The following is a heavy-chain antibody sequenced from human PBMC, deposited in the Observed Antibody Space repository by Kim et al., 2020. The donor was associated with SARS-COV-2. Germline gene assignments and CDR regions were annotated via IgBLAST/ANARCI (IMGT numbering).Heavy chain of an antibody. D-gene: IGHD3-10*01. CDR1: GFTFSSYA. CDR3: AKDNGKYYGGSGIYVSGHEYGMDV. J-gene: IGHJ6*01. V-gene: IGHV3-23*01. Sequence: GGSLRLSCAASGFTFSSYAMSWVRQAPGKGLEWVSAISGSGGSTYYADSVKGRFTISRDNSKNTLYLQMNSLRAEDTAVYYCAKDNGKYYGGSGIYVSGHEYGMDVWGQGTTLTVSS. CDR2: ISGSGGST.